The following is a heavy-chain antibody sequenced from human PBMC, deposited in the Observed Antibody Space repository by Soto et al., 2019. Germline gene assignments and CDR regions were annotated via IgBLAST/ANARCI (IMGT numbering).Heavy chain of an antibody. CDR3: ARVPSRGYCSGGSCFYYYYIDV. J-gene: IGHJ6*03. Sequence: SETLSLTCTVSGGSISSYYWSWIRQPPGKGLEWIGYIYYSGSTNYNPSLKSRVTISVDTSKNQFSLKLSSVTAADTAVYYCARVPSRGYCSGGSCFYYYYIDVWGKGTTVTVSS. CDR1: GGSISSYY. D-gene: IGHD2-15*01. CDR2: IYYSGST. V-gene: IGHV4-59*01.